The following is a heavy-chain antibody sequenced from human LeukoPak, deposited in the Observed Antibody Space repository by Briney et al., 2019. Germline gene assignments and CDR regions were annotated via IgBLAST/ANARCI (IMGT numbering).Heavy chain of an antibody. CDR2: IYYSGST. CDR3: ARGGGSSWSIDF. Sequence: SETLSLTCTVSGGSISSYYWSWIRQPPGKGLEWIGYIYYSGSTNYNPSLKSRVTISVDTSKNQFSLKLSSVTAADTAVYYCARGGGSSWSIDFWGQGTLVTVSS. D-gene: IGHD6-13*01. CDR1: GGSISSYY. J-gene: IGHJ4*02. V-gene: IGHV4-59*01.